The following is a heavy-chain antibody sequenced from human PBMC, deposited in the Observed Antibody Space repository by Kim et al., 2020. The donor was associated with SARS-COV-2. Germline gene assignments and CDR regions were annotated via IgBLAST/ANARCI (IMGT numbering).Heavy chain of an antibody. D-gene: IGHD2-2*02. J-gene: IGHJ6*02. CDR3: TTVKGGLYYGMDV. V-gene: IGHV3-15*01. Sequence: YDAPVKGRFTIARDDAKNTLYLQMSSLKMEDTAVYYCTTVKGGLYYGMDVWGQGTTVTVSS.